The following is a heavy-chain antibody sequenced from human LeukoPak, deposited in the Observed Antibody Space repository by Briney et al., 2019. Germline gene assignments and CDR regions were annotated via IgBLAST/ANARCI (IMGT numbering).Heavy chain of an antibody. CDR2: ISASGGDT. Sequence: GGSLRLSCAASGFTDNTNHMSWVRQAPGKGLDWVSGISASGGDTWYPDSVKGRFTISRDNSKNTLFLQMSSLRVEDTALYYCAKDAAGPEYWGQGTLVTVSS. CDR3: AKDAAGPEY. CDR1: GFTDNTNH. D-gene: IGHD6-13*01. V-gene: IGHV3-23*01. J-gene: IGHJ4*02.